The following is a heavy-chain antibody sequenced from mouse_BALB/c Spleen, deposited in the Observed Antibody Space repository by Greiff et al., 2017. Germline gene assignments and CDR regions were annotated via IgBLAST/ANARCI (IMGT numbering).Heavy chain of an antibody. CDR1: GFTFSSYA. V-gene: IGHV5-9-4*01. J-gene: IGHJ4*01. CDR2: ISSGGSYT. Sequence: DVQLQESGGGLVKPGGSLKLSCAASGFTFSSYAMSWVRQSPEKRLEWVAEISSGGSYTYYPDTVTGRFTISRDNAKNTLYLEMSSLRSEDTAMYYCARDRDGYYAMDYWGQGTSVTVSS. CDR3: ARDRDGYYAMDY. D-gene: IGHD2-3*01.